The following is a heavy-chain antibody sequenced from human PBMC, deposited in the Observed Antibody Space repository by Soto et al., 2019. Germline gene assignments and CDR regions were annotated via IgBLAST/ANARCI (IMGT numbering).Heavy chain of an antibody. CDR1: GYTLSELS. CDR2: FDPEYGET. D-gene: IGHD6-19*01. V-gene: IGHV1-24*01. J-gene: IGHJ3*02. Sequence: ASVKVSCKVSGYTLSELSIHWVRQAPGKEHEWMGGFDPEYGETIYAQKFQGRVTMTEYTSTDTAYMELSRLRSEDTAVYFCATAVAGKCAFDIWGQGTMVTVSS. CDR3: ATAVAGKCAFDI.